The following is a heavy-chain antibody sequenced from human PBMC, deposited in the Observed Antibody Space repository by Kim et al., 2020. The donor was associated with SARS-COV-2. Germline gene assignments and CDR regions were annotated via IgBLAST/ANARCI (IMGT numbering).Heavy chain of an antibody. CDR3: AREEYYDSSGIFDY. CDR1: GDSIRSGNYY. Sequence: TLSLTCTVSGDSIRSGNYYWTWIRQPAGKGLEWIGRIYTNGSPNYNPSLKSRVTISVDTSKNQFSLKLSSVTAADTAVYYCAREEYYDSSGIFDYWGQGTLVTVSS. V-gene: IGHV4-61*02. D-gene: IGHD3-22*01. J-gene: IGHJ4*02. CDR2: IYTNGSP.